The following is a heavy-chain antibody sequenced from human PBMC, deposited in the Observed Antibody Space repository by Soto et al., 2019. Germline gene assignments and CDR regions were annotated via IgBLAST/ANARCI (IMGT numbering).Heavy chain of an antibody. Sequence: GGSLRLSCVASGFSISTHALTWVRQAPGKGLEWVSSFSGRSGDTYYAASVKGRFTISGDSSKNTVILQMNNLRADDTALYYCARDSSAWPNYFDSWGQGIQVTVSS. CDR1: GFSISTHA. D-gene: IGHD6-19*01. CDR3: ARDSSAWPNYFDS. CDR2: FSGRSGDT. J-gene: IGHJ4*02. V-gene: IGHV3-23*01.